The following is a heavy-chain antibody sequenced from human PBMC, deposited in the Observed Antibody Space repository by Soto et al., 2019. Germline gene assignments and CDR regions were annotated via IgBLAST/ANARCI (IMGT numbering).Heavy chain of an antibody. J-gene: IGHJ3*02. Sequence: QVQLQESGPGLVKPSGTLSLTCAVSGGSISSNNWWNWVRQSPGKGLEWIGEVYHSGTTNYNPSLKSRVTISVDTSKNQFFLKLNSVTAADTAVYYCARVLQYCSGKSCYFDIWGQGTMVTVSS. V-gene: IGHV4-4*02. CDR1: GGSISSNNW. CDR3: ARVLQYCSGKSCYFDI. CDR2: VYHSGTT. D-gene: IGHD2-15*01.